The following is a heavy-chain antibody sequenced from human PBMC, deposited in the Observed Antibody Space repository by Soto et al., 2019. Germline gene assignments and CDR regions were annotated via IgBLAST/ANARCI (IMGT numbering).Heavy chain of an antibody. J-gene: IGHJ6*02. V-gene: IGHV3-48*03. CDR1: GFTFSSYE. D-gene: IGHD6-19*01. CDR3: ARDRIAVYYYGMDV. Sequence: GGSLRLSCAASGFTFSSYEMNWVRQAPGKGPEWVSYISSSGSTIYYADSVKGRFTISRDNAKNSLYLQMNSLRAEDTAVYYCARDRIAVYYYGMDVWGQGTTVTVSS. CDR2: ISSSGSTI.